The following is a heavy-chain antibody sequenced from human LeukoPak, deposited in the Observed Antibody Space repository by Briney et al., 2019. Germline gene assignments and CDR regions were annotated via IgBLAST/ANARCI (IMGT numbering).Heavy chain of an antibody. CDR1: GGSISSSSYY. CDR3: ASSYSGYDWGAFDI. V-gene: IGHV4-39*07. CDR2: IYYSGST. D-gene: IGHD5-12*01. Sequence: SETLSLTCTVSGGSISSSSYYWGWIRQPPGKGLEWIGYIYYSGSTYYNPSLKSRVTISVDTSKNQFSLKLSSVTAADTAVYYCASSYSGYDWGAFDIWGQGTMVTVSS. J-gene: IGHJ3*02.